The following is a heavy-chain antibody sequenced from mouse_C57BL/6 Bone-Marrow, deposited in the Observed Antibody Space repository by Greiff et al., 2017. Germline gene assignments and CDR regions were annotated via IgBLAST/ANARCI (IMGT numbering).Heavy chain of an antibody. CDR2: IYWDDDK. D-gene: IGHD2-2*01. V-gene: IGHV8-12*01. J-gene: IGHJ3*01. CDR3: ARREEGILGYGYDVWFAY. CDR1: GFSLSTSGMG. Sequence: QVTLKVSGPGILQSSQTLSLTCSFSGFSLSTSGMGVSWIRQPSGMGLEWLAHIYWDDDKRYNPSLKSRLTISKNTYRKQLFIKITSVDTADTATYDSARREEGILGYGYDVWFAYWGQRTLVTVSA.